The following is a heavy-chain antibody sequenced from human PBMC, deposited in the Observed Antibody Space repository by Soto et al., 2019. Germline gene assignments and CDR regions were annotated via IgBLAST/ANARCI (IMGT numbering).Heavy chain of an antibody. V-gene: IGHV3-64D*08. CDR1: GFTFSSYA. Sequence: GGSLRLSCSASGFTFSSYAMHWVRQAPGKGLEYVSAISSNGGSTYYADSVKGRFTISRDNSKNTLYLQMSSLRAEDTAVYYCVKDNWRVVAAIGSPKGLDYWGQGTLVTVSS. J-gene: IGHJ4*02. CDR2: ISSNGGST. D-gene: IGHD2-15*01. CDR3: VKDNWRVVAAIGSPKGLDY.